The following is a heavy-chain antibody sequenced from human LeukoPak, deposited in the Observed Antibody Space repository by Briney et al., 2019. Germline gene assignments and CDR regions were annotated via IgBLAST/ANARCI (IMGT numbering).Heavy chain of an antibody. CDR3: AREPAAAGKNWFDP. V-gene: IGHV3-48*04. CDR1: GFTFSDYS. J-gene: IGHJ5*02. D-gene: IGHD6-25*01. CDR2: ISGSSSPI. Sequence: PTGGSLRLSCAASGFTFSDYSMNWVRQAPGKGLEGVSYISGSSSPIFYADSVKGRFTVSRDNAKNSLYLQMNSLRAEDTAMYYCAREPAAAGKNWFDPWGQGTLVTVSS.